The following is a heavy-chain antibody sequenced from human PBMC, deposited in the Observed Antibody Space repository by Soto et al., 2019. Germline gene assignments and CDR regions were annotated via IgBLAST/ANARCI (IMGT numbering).Heavy chain of an antibody. CDR1: GGTFSSYA. D-gene: IGHD3-3*01. CDR2: IIPIFGTA. J-gene: IGHJ6*02. V-gene: IGHV1-69*13. CDR3: SRTYDFWSGYYYYYGMDV. Sequence: GASVKVSCKASGGTFSSYAISLVRQAPGQGLEWMGGIIPIFGTANYARKFQGRVTITADESTSTAYMELSSLRSEDTAVYYCSRTYDFWSGYYYYYGMDVWGQGTTVTVSS.